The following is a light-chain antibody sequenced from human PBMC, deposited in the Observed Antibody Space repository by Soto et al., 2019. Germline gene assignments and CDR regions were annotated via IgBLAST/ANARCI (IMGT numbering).Light chain of an antibody. V-gene: IGLV2-14*01. CDR3: SSYTSSSTLV. J-gene: IGLJ1*01. CDR1: SSDVGGYNY. CDR2: EVS. Sequence: QSVLTQPASVSGSPGQSITISCTGTSSDVGGYNYVSWYEQHPGKAPKLMIYEVSNRPSGVSNRISGSKSGNTASLTISGLQAEDEADYYCSSYTSSSTLVFGTGTKVT.